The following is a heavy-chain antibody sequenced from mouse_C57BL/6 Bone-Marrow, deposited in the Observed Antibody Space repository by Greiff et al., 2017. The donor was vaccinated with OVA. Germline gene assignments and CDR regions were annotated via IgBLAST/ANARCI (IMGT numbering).Heavy chain of an antibody. CDR1: GYTFTSYW. CDR2: IYPGNSDT. CDR3: TREVYDGYGGYAMDY. D-gene: IGHD2-3*01. J-gene: IGHJ4*01. Sequence: EVQLQQSGTVLARPGASVKMSCKTSGYTFTSYWMHWVKQRPGQGLEWIGAIYPGNSDTSYNQKFKGKAKLTAVTSASTAYMELRSLTNEDSAVYYCTREVYDGYGGYAMDYWGQGTSVTVSS. V-gene: IGHV1-5*01.